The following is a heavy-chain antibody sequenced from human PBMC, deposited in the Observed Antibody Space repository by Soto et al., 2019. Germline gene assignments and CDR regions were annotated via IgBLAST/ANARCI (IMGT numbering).Heavy chain of an antibody. J-gene: IGHJ6*04. D-gene: IGHD2-15*01. Sequence: PGGSLRLSCAASGFTVSSNYMSWVRQAPGKGLEWVSVIYSGGSTYYADSVKGRFTISRHNSKNTLYLQMNSLRAEDTAVYYCASLVVVAATLYMDVWGKGTTVTVSS. CDR1: GFTVSSNY. V-gene: IGHV3-53*04. CDR3: ASLVVVAATLYMDV. CDR2: IYSGGST.